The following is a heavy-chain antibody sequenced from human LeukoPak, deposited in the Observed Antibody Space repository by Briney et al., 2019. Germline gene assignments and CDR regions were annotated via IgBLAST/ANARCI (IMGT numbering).Heavy chain of an antibody. Sequence: GGSLRLSCEGSGFTVNSNYMNWVRQGPGKGLEWVSILYGDGTTYYADSVKGRFTISRDNSKNTVYLQMNNLRVDDTAVYYCARDRNSNNWFFFWGQGTLVTVSS. CDR1: GFTVNSNY. D-gene: IGHD6-13*01. CDR3: ARDRNSNNWFFF. J-gene: IGHJ4*02. V-gene: IGHV3-66*01. CDR2: LYGDGTT.